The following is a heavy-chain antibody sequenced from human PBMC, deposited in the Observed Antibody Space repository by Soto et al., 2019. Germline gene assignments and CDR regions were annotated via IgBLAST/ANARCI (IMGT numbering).Heavy chain of an antibody. Sequence: PGESLKISCKASGYKFATFWLNWVRQTPGKGLEWLGRIDPTDSFTNYSPPFEGHVTISVDRYISTAYLQWNSLQASDTAIYYCARPASGGSRDAFGVWGQGTTVTVSS. CDR2: IDPTDSFT. V-gene: IGHV5-10-1*01. D-gene: IGHD2-15*01. J-gene: IGHJ3*01. CDR3: ARPASGGSRDAFGV. CDR1: GYKFATFW.